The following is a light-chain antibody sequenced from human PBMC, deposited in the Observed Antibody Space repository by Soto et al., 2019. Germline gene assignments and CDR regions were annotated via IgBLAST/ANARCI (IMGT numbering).Light chain of an antibody. J-gene: IGKJ4*01. Sequence: DIQSTQSPSTLSASVGESVTISCRASQTIGPWLAWYQQKPGKAPNLLIYKASSLESGVPSRFSGRGSGTEFTLTISSLQPDDLATYYCRQYNSYPLAFGGGTKVDI. CDR3: RQYNSYPLA. CDR1: QTIGPW. CDR2: KAS. V-gene: IGKV1-5*03.